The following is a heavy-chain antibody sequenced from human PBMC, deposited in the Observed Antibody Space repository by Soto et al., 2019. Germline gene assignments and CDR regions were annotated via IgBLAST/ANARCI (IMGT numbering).Heavy chain of an antibody. CDR2: ISDSGSTI. V-gene: IGHV3-48*01. CDR1: GFPFSSYA. CDR3: TRDGS. D-gene: IGHD5-12*01. J-gene: IGHJ5*02. Sequence: VHLVESGGGLVQPGGSLRLSCAASGFPFSSYAMNWVRQTPDKGLEWLSYISDSGSTIHYADSVKGRFTISRDNAKNSLYLQMNSLRADDTAVYYCTRDGSWGQGTLVTVSS.